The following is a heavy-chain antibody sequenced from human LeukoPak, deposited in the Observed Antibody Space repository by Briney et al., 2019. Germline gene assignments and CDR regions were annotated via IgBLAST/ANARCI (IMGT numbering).Heavy chain of an antibody. CDR2: INHSGST. V-gene: IGHV4-34*01. J-gene: IGHJ6*02. Sequence: SETLSLTCAVYGGSFSGYYWSWIRQPPGKGLEWIGEINHSGSTNYNPSLRSRVTISVDTSKNQFSLKLSSVTAADTAVYYCARDSRGGYSYGSEGYFYYYYGMDVWGQGTTATVSS. CDR3: ARDSRGGYSYGSEGYFYYYYGMDV. CDR1: GGSFSGYY. D-gene: IGHD5-18*01.